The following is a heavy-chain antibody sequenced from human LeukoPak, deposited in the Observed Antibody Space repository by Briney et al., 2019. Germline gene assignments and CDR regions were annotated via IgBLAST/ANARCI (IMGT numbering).Heavy chain of an antibody. CDR1: GGSFSGYY. V-gene: IGHV4-34*01. Sequence: SSETLSLTCAVYGGSFSGYYWSWIRQPPGKGLEWIGEINHSGSTNYNPSLKSRVTISVDTSKNQFSLKLSSVTAADTAVYYCASGCSYGSPSPRWDYWGQGTLVTVSS. CDR2: INHSGST. D-gene: IGHD5-18*01. J-gene: IGHJ4*02. CDR3: ASGCSYGSPSPRWDY.